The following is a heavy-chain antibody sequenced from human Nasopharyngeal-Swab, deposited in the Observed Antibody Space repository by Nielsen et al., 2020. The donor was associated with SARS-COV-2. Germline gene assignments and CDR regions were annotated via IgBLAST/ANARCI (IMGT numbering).Heavy chain of an antibody. Sequence: GGSLRLSCAASGFTFSSYSMNWVRQAPGKGLEWVSSISSSSSYIYYADSVKGRFTISRDNAKNSLYLQMNSLRAEDTIVYYCARDRGTGDSYYYYGMDVWGQGTTVTVSS. D-gene: IGHD7-27*01. CDR2: ISSSSSYI. CDR1: GFTFSSYS. CDR3: ARDRGTGDSYYYYGMDV. V-gene: IGHV3-21*01. J-gene: IGHJ6*02.